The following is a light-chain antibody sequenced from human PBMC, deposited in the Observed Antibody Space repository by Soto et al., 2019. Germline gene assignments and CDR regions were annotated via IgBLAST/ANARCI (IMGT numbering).Light chain of an antibody. J-gene: IGKJ1*01. CDR1: QSVLHSPNNKNY. CDR2: WAS. CDR3: QQYYTNSWS. Sequence: DIVMTQSPDSLAVSLGERATINCKSSQSVLHSPNNKNYLAWYQHKPGQSPKMLIYWASFRESGVTDRFSGSGSGTDFTLTISSLQSEDVAVYYCQQYYTNSWSFGQGTKVEIK. V-gene: IGKV4-1*01.